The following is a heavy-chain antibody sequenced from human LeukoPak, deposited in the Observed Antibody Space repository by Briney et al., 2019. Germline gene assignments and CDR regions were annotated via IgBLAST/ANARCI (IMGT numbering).Heavy chain of an antibody. CDR2: ISSSSSYI. CDR1: GFTFSNYS. V-gene: IGHV3-21*01. J-gene: IGHJ1*01. D-gene: IGHD4-17*01. CDR3: AHTVTPRYFQF. Sequence: GGSLRLPCAASGFTFSNYSMAWVRQAPGKGLEWVSFISSSSSYIYYADSVKGRFTISRGNAKNSLYLQMNSLRTEDTALYYCAHTVTPRYFQFWGQGTLVTVSS.